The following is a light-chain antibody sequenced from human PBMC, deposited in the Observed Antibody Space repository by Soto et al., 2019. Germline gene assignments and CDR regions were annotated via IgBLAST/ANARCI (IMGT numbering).Light chain of an antibody. CDR1: QSVSRN. V-gene: IGKV3-11*01. J-gene: IGKJ3*01. Sequence: EAVLTQSVATLCVAAVSKHKLSFRASQSVSRNLAWSQQKPGQAPRLLIYDASNRATGIPARFSGSGSVTDFTLTISSLAPEDSAVYYCQQRSNWATVGPGTKVDIK. CDR3: QQRSNWAT. CDR2: DAS.